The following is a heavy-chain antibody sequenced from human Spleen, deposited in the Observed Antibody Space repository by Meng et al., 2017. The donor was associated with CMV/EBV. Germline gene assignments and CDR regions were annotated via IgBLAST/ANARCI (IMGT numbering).Heavy chain of an antibody. V-gene: IGHV3-33*06. Sequence: GESLKISCAASGFTFNNFAFYWVRQPPGKGLEWVAVIWYDGSNKYYADSVKGRFTISRDNSKNTLYLQMNSLRAEDTAVYYCAKECYDFWSGYYTRGYFDLWGRGTLVTVSS. CDR1: GFTFNNFA. D-gene: IGHD3-3*01. CDR3: AKECYDFWSGYYTRGYFDL. CDR2: IWYDGSNK. J-gene: IGHJ2*01.